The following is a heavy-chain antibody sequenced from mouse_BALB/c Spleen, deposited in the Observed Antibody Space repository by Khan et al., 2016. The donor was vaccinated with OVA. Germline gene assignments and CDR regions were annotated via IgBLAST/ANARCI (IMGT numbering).Heavy chain of an antibody. J-gene: IGHJ4*01. CDR3: ARVEYNRTMDF. D-gene: IGHD6-1*01. Sequence: QIQLVQSGPELKKPGETVQISCKASGFTFTNYGMNWVRQAPGKGLKWMGWINTYTGEPTFTDDFKGRFAFSLETSASTAYLQINSLKNEDTATXFCARVEYNRTMDFWGQGTSGTVSS. CDR2: INTYTGEP. V-gene: IGHV9-3-1*01. CDR1: GFTFTNYG.